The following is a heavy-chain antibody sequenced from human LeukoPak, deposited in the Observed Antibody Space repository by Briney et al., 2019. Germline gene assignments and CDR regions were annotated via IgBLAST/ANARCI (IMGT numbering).Heavy chain of an antibody. Sequence: GESLKISRKGSGYSFNNYWIGWVRQMPRKGLEWMGIIYPGDSDSRHSPSFQGQVTMSADKSISTAYLQWSSLKASDTAMYYCSRHVGYCSGGSCYPDYWGQGTLVTVSS. CDR2: IYPGDSDS. CDR3: SRHVGYCSGGSCYPDY. D-gene: IGHD2-15*01. V-gene: IGHV5-51*01. J-gene: IGHJ4*02. CDR1: GYSFNNYW.